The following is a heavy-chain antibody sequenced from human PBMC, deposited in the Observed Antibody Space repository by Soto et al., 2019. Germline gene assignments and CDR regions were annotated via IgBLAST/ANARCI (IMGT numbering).Heavy chain of an antibody. CDR2: ISGSGGST. Sequence: GGSLRLSCAASGFTFSSYAMSWVRQAPGKGLEWVSAISGSGGSTYYADSVKGRFTISRDNSKNTLYLQMNSLRADDTAVYYSATYSDRSGPSDKFDYWGQGTLATVSS. J-gene: IGHJ4*02. D-gene: IGHD6-25*01. CDR1: GFTFSSYA. V-gene: IGHV3-23*01. CDR3: ATYSDRSGPSDKFDY.